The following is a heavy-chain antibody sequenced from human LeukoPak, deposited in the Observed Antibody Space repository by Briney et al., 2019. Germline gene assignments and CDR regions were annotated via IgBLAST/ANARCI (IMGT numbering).Heavy chain of an antibody. Sequence: KPGGSLTLSCAASGFTSSDYYMSWIRQAPGKGLEWVSYISSSGTTIYYADSVKGRFTISRDNAKNSLYLQMNSLRAEETAVYYCARARAYYYESSLLFDYWGQGTLVTVSS. J-gene: IGHJ4*02. CDR2: ISSSGTTI. D-gene: IGHD3-22*01. CDR3: ARARAYYYESSLLFDY. CDR1: GFTSSDYY. V-gene: IGHV3-11*04.